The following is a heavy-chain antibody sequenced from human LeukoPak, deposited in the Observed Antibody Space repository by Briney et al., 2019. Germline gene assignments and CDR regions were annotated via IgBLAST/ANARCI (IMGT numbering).Heavy chain of an antibody. CDR1: GYTFTSYA. J-gene: IGHJ4*02. CDR3: ARDRIIMVRGIEY. CDR2: INAGNGNT. D-gene: IGHD3-10*01. Sequence: GASVKVSCKASGYTFTSYAMHWVRQAPGQRLEWMGWINAGNGNTKYSQKFQGRVTTTRDTSASTAYMELSSLRSEDTAVYYCARDRIIMVRGIEYWGQGTLVTVSS. V-gene: IGHV1-3*01.